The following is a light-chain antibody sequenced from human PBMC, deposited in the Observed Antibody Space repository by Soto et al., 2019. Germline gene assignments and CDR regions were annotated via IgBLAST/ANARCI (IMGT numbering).Light chain of an antibody. V-gene: IGLV1-44*01. CDR1: ISNIGSNT. CDR3: AAWDDSLTGPV. J-gene: IGLJ3*02. Sequence: QPVLTQPPSASGTPGQRVTISCSGSISNIGSNTVNWYRQLPGTAPKVLIYTNNQRPSGVPDRFSGSKSGTSASLAISGLQSEDEGDYYCAAWDDSLTGPVFGGGTKLTVL. CDR2: TNN.